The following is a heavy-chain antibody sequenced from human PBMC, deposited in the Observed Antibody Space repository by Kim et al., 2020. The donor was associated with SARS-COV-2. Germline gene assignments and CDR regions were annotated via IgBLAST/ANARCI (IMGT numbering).Heavy chain of an antibody. V-gene: IGHV1-3*04. J-gene: IGHJ4*02. CDR1: GYTFTSYG. CDR2: MNTATGNA. CDR3: ARDHGPYDY. Sequence: ASVKVSCKASGYTFTSYGIHWVRQAPGESLEWMGWMNTATGNAGASQKFQGRVTFTRDTSATTGYMELDSLTSEDTAVYYCARDHGPYDYWGQGTLVTVS.